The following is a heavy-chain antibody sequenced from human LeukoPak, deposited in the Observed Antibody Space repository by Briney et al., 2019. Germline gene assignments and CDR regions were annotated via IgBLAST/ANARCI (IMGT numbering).Heavy chain of an antibody. Sequence: GGSLRLSCAVSGFTFSDYYMSWIRQAPGKGLEWVSYISSSSSYTNYADSVKGRFTISRDNSKNTLYLQMNSLRAEDTAVYYCARRDDTAMAGYYYYGMDVWGQGTTVTVSS. V-gene: IGHV3-11*06. CDR2: ISSSSSYT. J-gene: IGHJ6*02. CDR1: GFTFSDYY. D-gene: IGHD5-18*01. CDR3: ARRDDTAMAGYYYYGMDV.